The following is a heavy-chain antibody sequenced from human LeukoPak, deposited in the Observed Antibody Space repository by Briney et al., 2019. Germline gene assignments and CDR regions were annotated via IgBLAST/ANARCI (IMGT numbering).Heavy chain of an antibody. CDR3: ARDQVDHNRYYYYYMDV. D-gene: IGHD1-1*01. J-gene: IGHJ6*03. Sequence: AGGSLRLSCAASGFTFSSYWMHWVRQAPGKGLVWVSRINSDGSSTSYADSVKGRFTISRDNAKNTLYLQMNSLRAEDTAVYYCARDQVDHNRYYYYYMDVWGKGTTVTISS. V-gene: IGHV3-74*01. CDR2: INSDGSST. CDR1: GFTFSSYW.